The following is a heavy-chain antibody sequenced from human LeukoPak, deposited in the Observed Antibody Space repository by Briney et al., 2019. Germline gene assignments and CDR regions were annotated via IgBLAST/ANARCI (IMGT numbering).Heavy chain of an antibody. CDR3: ATHASYFYDATGHHFDY. CDR2: IIPIFGTA. D-gene: IGHD3-22*01. Sequence: ASVKVSRKASGYTFTSYGISWVRQAPGQGLEWMGGIIPIFGTANYAQKFQGRVTITADKSTSTAYMELSSLRSEDTAIYYCATHASYFYDATGHHFDYWGQGTLVTVSS. J-gene: IGHJ4*02. CDR1: GYTFTSYG. V-gene: IGHV1-69*06.